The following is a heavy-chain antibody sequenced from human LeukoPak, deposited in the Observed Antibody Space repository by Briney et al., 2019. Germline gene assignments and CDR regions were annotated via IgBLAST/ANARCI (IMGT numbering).Heavy chain of an antibody. V-gene: IGHV3-74*01. J-gene: IGHJ4*02. Sequence: PGGSLRLSCAASGFTFSSYWMHWVRQAPGKGLVWVSRINSDGSTTSYADSVMGRFTISRDNAKNTLYLQMNSLRAEDTAVYYCARVIDSGWEGELSDWGQGTLVTVSS. CDR1: GFTFSSYW. CDR3: ARVIDSGWEGELSD. CDR2: INSDGSTT. D-gene: IGHD6-19*01.